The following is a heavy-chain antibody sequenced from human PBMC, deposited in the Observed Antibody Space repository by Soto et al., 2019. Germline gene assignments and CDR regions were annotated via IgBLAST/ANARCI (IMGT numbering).Heavy chain of an antibody. CDR1: GGSINNYY. CDR3: ARLGGFYQSLDS. CDR2: MYYSGNT. Sequence: PSETLSLTCTFSGGSINNYYWSLIRQPPGKGLEWIGYMYYSGNTNFNPSLKSRVTMSVDTSKNHFSLKLSSVTAADTAVYYCARLGGFYQSLDSWGQGALVTVSS. D-gene: IGHD3-22*01. J-gene: IGHJ5*01. V-gene: IGHV4-59*08.